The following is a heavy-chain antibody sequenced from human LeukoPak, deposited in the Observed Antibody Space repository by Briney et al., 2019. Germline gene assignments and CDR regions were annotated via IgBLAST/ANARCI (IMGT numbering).Heavy chain of an antibody. V-gene: IGHV1-2*02. CDR1: GYTFTDYY. CDR3: ARTYYYGSGTYYGDY. Sequence: GASVKVSCKASGYTFTDYYVHWVRQAPGQGLEWMGLINPNSGDTNYAQKFQGRVTMTSDTSISTACMELSRLRSDDTAVFYCARTYYYGSGTYYGDYWGQGTLVTVSS. J-gene: IGHJ4*02. D-gene: IGHD3-10*01. CDR2: INPNSGDT.